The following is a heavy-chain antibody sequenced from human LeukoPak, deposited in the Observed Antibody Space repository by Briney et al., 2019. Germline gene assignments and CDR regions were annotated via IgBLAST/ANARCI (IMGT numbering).Heavy chain of an antibody. CDR3: AKQLGYCSDGSCYFPY. Sequence: PGGSLRLSCAASGITVSTNYMSWVRQAPGKGLEWVSAISNNGGYTYYADSVQGRFTISRDNSKSTLCLQMNSLRAEDTAVYYCAKQLGYCSDGSCYFPYWGQGTLVTVSS. CDR2: ISNNGGYT. CDR1: GITVSTNY. D-gene: IGHD2-15*01. V-gene: IGHV3-23*01. J-gene: IGHJ4*02.